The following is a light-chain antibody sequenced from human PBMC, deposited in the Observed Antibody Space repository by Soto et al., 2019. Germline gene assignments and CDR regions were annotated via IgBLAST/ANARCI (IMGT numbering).Light chain of an antibody. Sequence: DIHMTQSPSTLSASVGDRVTITCRASQSISIWLAWYQQKPGKAPNLLNYKTSSLETGVPSRFSGSGSGTEFTLTISSLQPDDFATYYCQHWNDYSWTFGQGTKVEVK. CDR3: QHWNDYSWT. V-gene: IGKV1-5*03. CDR2: KTS. CDR1: QSISIW. J-gene: IGKJ1*01.